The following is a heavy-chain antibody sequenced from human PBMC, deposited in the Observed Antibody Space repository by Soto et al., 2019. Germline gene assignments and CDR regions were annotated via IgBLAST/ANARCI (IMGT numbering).Heavy chain of an antibody. D-gene: IGHD5-12*01. CDR3: ARGYFDGGYSGYDPPGSVYSYYYYGMDV. CDR1: GGTFSSYA. CDR2: IIPIFGTA. Sequence: GASVKVSCKASGGTFSSYAISWVRQAPGQGLEWMGGIIPIFGTANYAQKFQGRVTITADESTSTAYMELSSLRSEDTAVYYCARGYFDGGYSGYDPPGSVYSYYYYGMDVWGQGTTVTVSS. V-gene: IGHV1-69*13. J-gene: IGHJ6*02.